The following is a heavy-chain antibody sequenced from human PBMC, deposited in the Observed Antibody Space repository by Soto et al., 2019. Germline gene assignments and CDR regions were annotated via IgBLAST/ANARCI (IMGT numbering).Heavy chain of an antibody. J-gene: IGHJ6*03. V-gene: IGHV4-39*01. D-gene: IGHD6-13*01. CDR1: GGSISSSSYY. CDR3: ARTGIAAPYYYYYYMDV. Sequence: SETLSLTCTVSGGSISSSSYYWGWIRQPPGKGLEWIGSIYYSGSTYYNPSLKSRVTISVDTSKNQFSLKLSSVTAADTAVYYCARTGIAAPYYYYYYMDVWGKGTTVTVSS. CDR2: IYYSGST.